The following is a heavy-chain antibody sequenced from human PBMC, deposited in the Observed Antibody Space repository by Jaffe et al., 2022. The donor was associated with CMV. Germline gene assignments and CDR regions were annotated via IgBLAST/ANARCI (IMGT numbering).Heavy chain of an antibody. CDR1: GFTFSSYA. CDR2: ISSNGGST. Sequence: EVQLVESGGGLVQPGGSLRLSCAASGFTFSSYAMHWVRQAPGKGLEYVSAISSNGGSTYYANSVKGRFTISRDNSKNTLYLQMGSLRAEDMAVYYCARDFHAPPGASHEYYYGSGSYHLNYYMDVWGKGTTVTVSS. J-gene: IGHJ6*03. D-gene: IGHD3-10*01. V-gene: IGHV3-64*01. CDR3: ARDFHAPPGASHEYYYGSGSYHLNYYMDV.